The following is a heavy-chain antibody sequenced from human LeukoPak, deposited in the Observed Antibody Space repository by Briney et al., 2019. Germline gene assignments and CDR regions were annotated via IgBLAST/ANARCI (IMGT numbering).Heavy chain of an antibody. V-gene: IGHV4-34*01. J-gene: IGHJ6*02. CDR2: INHSGST. Sequence: SETLSLTCAVYGGSFSGYHWSWIRQPPGKGLEWIGEINHSGSTNYNPSLKSRGTISVDTSKNQFSLKLSSVTAADTAVYYCARALGYSYGYFYYGMDVWGQGTTVTVSS. CDR3: ARALGYSYGYFYYGMDV. D-gene: IGHD5-18*01. CDR1: GGSFSGYH.